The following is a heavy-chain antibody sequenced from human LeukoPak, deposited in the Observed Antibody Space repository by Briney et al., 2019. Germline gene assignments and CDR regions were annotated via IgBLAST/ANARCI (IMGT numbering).Heavy chain of an antibody. CDR1: GGSISSSSYY. V-gene: IGHV4-39*07. CDR2: IYYSGST. Sequence: PSETLSLTCTVSGGSISSSSYYWGWIRQPPGKGLEWIGSIYYSGSTYYNPSLKSRVTISVDTSKNQFSLKLSSVTVADTAVYYCARVIPQRIASAANWFDPWGQGTLVTVSS. J-gene: IGHJ5*02. D-gene: IGHD6-13*01. CDR3: ARVIPQRIASAANWFDP.